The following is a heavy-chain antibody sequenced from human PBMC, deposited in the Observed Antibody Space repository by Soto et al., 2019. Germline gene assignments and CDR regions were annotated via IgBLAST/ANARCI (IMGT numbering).Heavy chain of an antibody. CDR1: GFTFSDYY. CDR3: ARDPPRSGYYDDFDY. D-gene: IGHD3-22*01. V-gene: IGHV3-11*01. CDR2: ISSSGSTI. J-gene: IGHJ4*02. Sequence: GPLRLSCASSGFTFSDYYVRWIRQAPGKGLEWVSYISSSGSTIYYADSVKGRFTISRDNAKNSLYLQMNSLRAEDTAVYYCARDPPRSGYYDDFDYCGQGTLVTVSS.